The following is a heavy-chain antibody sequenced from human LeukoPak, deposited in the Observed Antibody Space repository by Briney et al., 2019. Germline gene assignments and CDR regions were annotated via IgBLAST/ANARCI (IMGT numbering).Heavy chain of an antibody. V-gene: IGHV4-59*01. J-gene: IGHJ4*02. Sequence: SETLSLICTLSGGSISSYYGRWIRHPPGGGLEWIGYIYYSGSNNYNPSLKSRVTISVDTSKNQFYLKLSSVTAADTAVYYCARVYDILTGSYFDYWGQGTLVTVSS. D-gene: IGHD3-9*01. CDR1: GGSISSYY. CDR2: IYYSGSN. CDR3: ARVYDILTGSYFDY.